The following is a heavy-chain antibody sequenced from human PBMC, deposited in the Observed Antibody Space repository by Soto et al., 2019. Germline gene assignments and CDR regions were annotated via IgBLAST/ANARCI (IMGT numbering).Heavy chain of an antibody. J-gene: IGHJ5*02. Sequence: PSETLSLTCTVSCGSISSYYWSRIRQPAGKGLEWIGRIYTSGSTNYNPSLKSRVTMSVDTSKNQFSLKLSSVTAADTAVYYCARDRSAGIAAAGMSFDPWGQGTLVTVSS. V-gene: IGHV4-4*07. CDR2: IYTSGST. D-gene: IGHD6-13*01. CDR1: CGSISSYY. CDR3: ARDRSAGIAAAGMSFDP.